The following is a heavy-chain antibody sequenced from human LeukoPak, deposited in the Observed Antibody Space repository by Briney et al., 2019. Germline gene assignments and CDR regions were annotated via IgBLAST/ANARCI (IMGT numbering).Heavy chain of an antibody. CDR3: AKGGTSSWYFVFDY. CDR2: ISGSGGSA. D-gene: IGHD6-13*01. V-gene: IGHV3-23*01. J-gene: IGHJ4*02. CDR1: GLTFRSYA. Sequence: GGSLRLSCAASGLTFRSYAMTWVRQAPGKGLEWVSVISGSGGSAYYADSVKGRFTISRDNFKNTLYLQMNSLTAEDTAVYYCAKGGTSSWYFVFDYWGQGVLVTVSS.